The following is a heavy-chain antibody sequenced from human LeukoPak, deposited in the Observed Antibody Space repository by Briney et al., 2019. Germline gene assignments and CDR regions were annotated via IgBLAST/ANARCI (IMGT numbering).Heavy chain of an antibody. CDR1: GFTFSSYG. J-gene: IGHJ4*02. CDR2: ISYDGSNK. V-gene: IGHV3-30*18. D-gene: IGHD2-15*01. CDR3: AKDIGYCSGGSCSLDYFDY. Sequence: GGSLRLSCAASGFTFSSYGMHWVRQAPGKGLEWVAVISYDGSNKYYADSVKGRFTISRDNSKNTLYLQMNSLRAEDTAVYYCAKDIGYCSGGSCSLDYFDYRGQGTLVTVSS.